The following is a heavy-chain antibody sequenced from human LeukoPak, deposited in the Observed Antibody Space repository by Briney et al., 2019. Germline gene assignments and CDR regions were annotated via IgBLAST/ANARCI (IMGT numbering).Heavy chain of an antibody. Sequence: PSETLSLTCTVSGGSISNYYWSWIRQPPGKGLEWIGYIYYSGSTNYNPSLKSRVTISVDTSKNQFSLKLSSVTAADTAVYYCASTMVTSYYYYYYMDVWGKGTTVTVSS. D-gene: IGHD5-18*01. J-gene: IGHJ6*03. CDR1: GGSISNYY. CDR3: ASTMVTSYYYYYYMDV. V-gene: IGHV4-59*01. CDR2: IYYSGST.